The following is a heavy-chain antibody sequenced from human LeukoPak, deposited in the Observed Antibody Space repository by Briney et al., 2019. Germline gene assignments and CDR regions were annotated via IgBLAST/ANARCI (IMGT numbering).Heavy chain of an antibody. CDR2: IYYSGST. J-gene: IGHJ4*02. CDR3: ARQGYSSGFYYFDY. CDR1: GGSISSYY. Sequence: SETLSLTCTVSGGSISSYYWSWIRQPPGKGLEWIGYIYYSGSTNYNPSIKSRVTISVDASQNQFSLKLSSVTAADTAVYYCARQGYSSGFYYFDYWGQGTLVTVSS. V-gene: IGHV4-59*01. D-gene: IGHD6-19*01.